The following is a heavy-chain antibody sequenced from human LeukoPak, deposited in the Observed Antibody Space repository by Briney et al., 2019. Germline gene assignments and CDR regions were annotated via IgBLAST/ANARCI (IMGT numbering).Heavy chain of an antibody. Sequence: GGSLRLSCAASGFTFSSYAIHWVRQAPGKGLEFVSAINRYGDSTYYANSVKGRFTISRDDSKNTVYLQMGSLRAEDMAVYYCARAGRKSRGVDIVRKKEAGYYYYMDVWGKGTTVTVSS. V-gene: IGHV3-64*01. CDR2: INRYGDST. J-gene: IGHJ6*03. CDR3: ARAGRKSRGVDIVRKKEAGYYYYMDV. CDR1: GFTFSSYA. D-gene: IGHD2-15*01.